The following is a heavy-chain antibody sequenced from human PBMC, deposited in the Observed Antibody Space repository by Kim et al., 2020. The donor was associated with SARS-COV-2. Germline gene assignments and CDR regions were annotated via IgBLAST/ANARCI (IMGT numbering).Heavy chain of an antibody. Sequence: ASVKVSCKASGYTFTGYYMHWVRQAPGQGLEWMGWINPNSGGTNYAQKFQGRVTMTRDTSISTAYMELSRLRSDDTAVYYCARFELGTGAGSGWFDYWGQGTLVTVSS. CDR2: INPNSGGT. J-gene: IGHJ4*02. V-gene: IGHV1-2*02. CDR1: GYTFTGYY. D-gene: IGHD6-19*01. CDR3: ARFELGTGAGSGWFDY.